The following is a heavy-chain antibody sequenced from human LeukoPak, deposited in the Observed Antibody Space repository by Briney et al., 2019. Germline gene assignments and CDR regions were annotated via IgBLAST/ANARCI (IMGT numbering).Heavy chain of an antibody. V-gene: IGHV5-51*01. D-gene: IGHD3-10*01. CDR1: GYSFTNYW. CDR3: ARRWFGELFPDY. J-gene: IGHJ4*02. Sequence: GESLKIYCKGSGYSFTNYWIGWVRRMPGKGLECMGIIYPGDSDTRYSPSFQGQVTISADKSISTAYLQWSSLKASDTAMYYCARRWFGELFPDYWGQGTLVTVSS. CDR2: IYPGDSDT.